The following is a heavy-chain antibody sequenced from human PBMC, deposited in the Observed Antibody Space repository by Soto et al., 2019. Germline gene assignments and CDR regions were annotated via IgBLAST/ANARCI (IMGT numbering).Heavy chain of an antibody. J-gene: IGHJ6*02. CDR1: GFTFSSYA. V-gene: IGHV3-30-3*01. CDR3: ARDYSRYSSSSQHYYYYGMDV. Sequence: GGSLRLSCAASGFTFSSYAMHWVRQAPGKGLEWVAVISYDGSNKYYADSVKGRFTISRDNSKNTLYLQMNSLRAEDTAVYYCARDYSRYSSSSQHYYYYGMDVWGQGTTVTVSS. CDR2: ISYDGSNK. D-gene: IGHD6-6*01.